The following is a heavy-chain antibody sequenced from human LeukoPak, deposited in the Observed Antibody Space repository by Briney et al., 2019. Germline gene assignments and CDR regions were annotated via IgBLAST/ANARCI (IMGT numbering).Heavy chain of an antibody. CDR2: INQDGSKE. CDR1: GFTFGNYW. J-gene: IGHJ4*02. V-gene: IGHV3-7*01. Sequence: GGPLRLSWPASGFTFGNYWMTGSGQPPGKGLEWLAHINQDGSKEYYMDSVKARFTISRDNAKNSLSLQMNSLRAEDTAVYYCVRDGGVSGYDLLDYWGQGTLVTVSS. D-gene: IGHD5-12*01. CDR3: VRDGGVSGYDLLDY.